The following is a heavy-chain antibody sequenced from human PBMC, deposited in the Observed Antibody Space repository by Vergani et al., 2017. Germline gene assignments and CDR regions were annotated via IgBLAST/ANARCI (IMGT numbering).Heavy chain of an antibody. CDR1: GFTFDDYA. V-gene: IGHV3-9*01. J-gene: IGHJ4*02. Sequence: EVQLVESGGGLVQPGRSLRLSCAASGFTFDDYAMHWVRQAPGKGLEWVSGISWNSGSTGYAVSVKGRFTISRDNAKNTLYLQMNSLRAEDTALYYCACSGWEGDYWGQGTLVTVSS. D-gene: IGHD6-19*01. CDR2: ISWNSGST. CDR3: ACSGWEGDY.